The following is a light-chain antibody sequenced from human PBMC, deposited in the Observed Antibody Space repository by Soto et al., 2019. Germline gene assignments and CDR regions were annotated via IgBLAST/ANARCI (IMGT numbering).Light chain of an antibody. CDR2: EVT. CDR3: CSYTSSRTYV. V-gene: IGLV2-14*01. CDR1: SXDVGAYIY. Sequence: QSVLTQPDSVSGSPGQSITISCTGTSXDVGAYIYVSWYQHHPGKAPKVMIYEVTNRPSGVSDRFSGSKSGNTASLTISGLQAEDEADYYCCSYTSSRTYVFGTGTKVSLL. J-gene: IGLJ1*01.